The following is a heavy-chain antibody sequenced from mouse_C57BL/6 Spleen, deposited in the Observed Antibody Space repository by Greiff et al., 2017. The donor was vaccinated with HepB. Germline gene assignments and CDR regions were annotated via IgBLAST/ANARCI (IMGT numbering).Heavy chain of an antibody. CDR3: ARHHDLDY. J-gene: IGHJ2*01. Sequence: EVKVVESGGGLVQPGGSLKLSCAASGFTFSDYYMYWVRQTPEKRLEWVAYISNGGGSTYYPDTVKGRFTISRDNAKNTLYLQMSRLKSEDTAMYYCARHHDLDYWGQGTTLTVSS. CDR2: ISNGGGST. CDR1: GFTFSDYY. V-gene: IGHV5-12*01.